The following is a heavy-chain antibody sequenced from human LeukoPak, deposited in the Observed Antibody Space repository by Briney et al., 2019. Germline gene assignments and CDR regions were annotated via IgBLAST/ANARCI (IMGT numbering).Heavy chain of an antibody. CDR2: IYYSGST. D-gene: IGHD3-16*01. V-gene: IGHV4-61*01. Sequence: SETLSLTCTVSGGSVSSGSYYWSWIRQPPGKGLEWIGYIYYSGSTNYNPSLKSRVTISVDTSKNQFSLKLSSVTAADTAVYYCAKLPGGIGYFDYWGQGTLVTVSS. J-gene: IGHJ4*02. CDR3: AKLPGGIGYFDY. CDR1: GGSVSSGSYY.